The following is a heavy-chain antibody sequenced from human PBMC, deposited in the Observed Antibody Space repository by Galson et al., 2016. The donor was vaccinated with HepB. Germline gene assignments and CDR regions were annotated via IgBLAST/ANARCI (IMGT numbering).Heavy chain of an antibody. J-gene: IGHJ6*02. V-gene: IGHV3-33*06. CDR1: GFSFNSYG. CDR3: AKDPSSGWYKYYHGMDV. Sequence: SLRLSCAASGFSFNSYGMHWVRQTPDKGLEWVAFIWHDGSNEYYADSVKGRFTISRDNSKNTLYLQMNSLRAEDMAVYHCAKDPSSGWYKYYHGMDVWGQGTTVTVSS. D-gene: IGHD6-19*01. CDR2: IWHDGSNE.